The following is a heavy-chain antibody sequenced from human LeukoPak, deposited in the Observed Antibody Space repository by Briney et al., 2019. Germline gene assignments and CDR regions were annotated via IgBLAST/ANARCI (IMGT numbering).Heavy chain of an antibody. D-gene: IGHD5-18*01. CDR3: ERGACGYSYGYFTFET. J-gene: IGHJ3*02. CDR1: GGPISSSSYF. V-gene: IGHV4-39*07. CDR2: NYYSGST. Sequence: KPSDTLSLLCTVWGGPISSSSYFWARIRQPPGEGLVWNWRNYYSGSTHYNPSLKSRVTISVDTSQNQFSLELRSVPAADTAVFDCERGACGYSYGYFTFETSGQRTLFTPSS.